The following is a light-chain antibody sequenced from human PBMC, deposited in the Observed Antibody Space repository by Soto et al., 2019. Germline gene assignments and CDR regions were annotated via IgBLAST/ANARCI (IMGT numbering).Light chain of an antibody. CDR1: QSVSTY. V-gene: IGKV3-11*01. Sequence: EIVLTQSPATLSLSPGERATLSCRASQSVSTYLAWYQQEPGQSPRLLIYDASNRATGIPARFSGRGSGTDFTLTISSLEPEDFAVYYCQQRSNWPPLFGQGTRLEIK. J-gene: IGKJ5*01. CDR2: DAS. CDR3: QQRSNWPPL.